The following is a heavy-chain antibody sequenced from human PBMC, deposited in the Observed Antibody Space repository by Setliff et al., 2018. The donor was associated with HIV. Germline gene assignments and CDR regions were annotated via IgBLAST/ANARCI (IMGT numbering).Heavy chain of an antibody. V-gene: IGHV3-9*01. CDR2: VSWNSVKI. CDR1: GFNIEEYA. Sequence: PGGSLRLSCVASGFNIEEYAMAWVRQVPGKGLEWVSSVSWNSVKIDYADSVKGRFTISRDNAKNSLFLQMDSLRVEDTAVYYCARDSGTTIGATGPGYWGQGTLVTVSS. D-gene: IGHD1-26*01. CDR3: ARDSGTTIGATGPGY. J-gene: IGHJ4*02.